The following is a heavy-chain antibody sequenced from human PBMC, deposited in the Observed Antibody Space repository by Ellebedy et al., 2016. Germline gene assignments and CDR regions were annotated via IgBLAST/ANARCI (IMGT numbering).Heavy chain of an antibody. CDR3: AKEMGYGDSIDY. CDR1: GFTFSSYA. CDR2: ISGSGGST. V-gene: IGHV3-23*01. D-gene: IGHD4-17*01. Sequence: GGSLRLXCAASGFTFSSYAINWVRQAPGKGLKWVSAISGSGGSTYYADSVKGRFTISRDNSKNTLYLQMNSLRAEDTAVYYCAKEMGYGDSIDYWGQGTLVTVSS. J-gene: IGHJ4*02.